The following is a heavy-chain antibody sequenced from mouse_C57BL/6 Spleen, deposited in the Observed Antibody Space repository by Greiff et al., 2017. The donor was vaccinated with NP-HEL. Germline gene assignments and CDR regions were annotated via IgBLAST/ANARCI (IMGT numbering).Heavy chain of an antibody. CDR1: GFNIKDDY. J-gene: IGHJ2*01. CDR3: TTWGGYYSF. Sequence: EVQGVESGAELVRPGASVKLSCTASGFNIKDDYMHWVKQRPEQGLEWIGWIDPENGDTEYASKFQGKATITADTSSNTAYLQLSSLTSEDTAVYYCTTWGGYYSFWGQGTTLTVSS. CDR2: IDPENGDT. D-gene: IGHD2-3*01. V-gene: IGHV14-4*01.